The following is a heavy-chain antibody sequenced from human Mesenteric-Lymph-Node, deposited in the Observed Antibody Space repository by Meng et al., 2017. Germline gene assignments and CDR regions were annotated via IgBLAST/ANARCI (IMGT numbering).Heavy chain of an antibody. J-gene: IGHJ3*02. CDR3: GAYWYGSATSSI. CDR1: GFTFSGRW. CDR2: INKDGSEK. Sequence: GESLKISCVASGFTFSGRWMNWVRQAPGRGLEWVANINKDGSEKSYVDSVKGRFTISRDNANDSLFLQMNSLRVEDTAVYYCGAYWYGSATSSIWGPGTMVTVSS. V-gene: IGHV3-7*01. D-gene: IGHD3-10*01.